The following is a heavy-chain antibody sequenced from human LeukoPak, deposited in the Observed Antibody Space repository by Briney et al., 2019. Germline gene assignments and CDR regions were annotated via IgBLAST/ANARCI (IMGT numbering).Heavy chain of an antibody. V-gene: IGHV3-21*01. J-gene: IGHJ5*02. Sequence: GGSLRLSCAASGFTFSSYRMNWVRQAPGKGLEWVSSISSSSSYIYYADSVKGRFTISRDNAKNSLYLQMNSLRAEDTAVYYCARGYPGYCSGGSCYGSTVPWGQGTLVTVSS. CDR1: GFTFSSYR. D-gene: IGHD2-15*01. CDR2: ISSSSSYI. CDR3: ARGYPGYCSGGSCYGSTVP.